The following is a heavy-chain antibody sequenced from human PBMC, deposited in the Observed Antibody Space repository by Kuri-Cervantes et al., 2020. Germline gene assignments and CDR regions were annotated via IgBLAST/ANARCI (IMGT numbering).Heavy chain of an antibody. CDR1: GFTFSDYY. CDR3: ARGNKRWELLESVAY. CDR2: ISSSGSTI. Sequence: GESLKISCAASGFTFSDYYMSWIRQAPGKGLEWVSYISSSGSTIYYADSVKGRFTISRDNSKNTLYLQMNSLRAEDTAVYYCARGNKRWELLESVAYWGQGTLVTVSS. J-gene: IGHJ4*02. D-gene: IGHD1-26*01. V-gene: IGHV3-11*04.